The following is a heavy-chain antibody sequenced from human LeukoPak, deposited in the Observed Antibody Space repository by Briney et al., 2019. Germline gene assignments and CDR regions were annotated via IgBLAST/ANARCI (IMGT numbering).Heavy chain of an antibody. J-gene: IGHJ6*03. Sequence: PGGSLRLSCAASGFTFSSYGMHWVRQAPGKGLEGVAFIRYDGSNKYYADSVKGRFTISRDNSKNTLYLQMNSLRAEDTAVYYCAKDRGYSYGRRDYYYMDVWGKGTTVTISS. D-gene: IGHD5-18*01. CDR2: IRYDGSNK. CDR3: AKDRGYSYGRRDYYYMDV. V-gene: IGHV3-30*02. CDR1: GFTFSSYG.